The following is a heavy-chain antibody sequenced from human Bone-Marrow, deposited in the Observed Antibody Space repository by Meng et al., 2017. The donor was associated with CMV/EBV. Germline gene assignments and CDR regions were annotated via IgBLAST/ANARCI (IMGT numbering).Heavy chain of an antibody. J-gene: IGHJ6*02. V-gene: IGHV3-64*02. CDR3: VRDELHYDYYGMDV. Sequence: GESLKISCAASGFTFSSYAMHWVRQAPGKGLEYVSAISSNGGSTYYADSVKGRFTISRDNSKNTLYLQMGSLRAEDTAVYCCVRDELHYDYYGMDVWGQGTTVTVSS. CDR2: ISSNGGST. CDR1: GFTFSSYA. D-gene: IGHD1-7*01.